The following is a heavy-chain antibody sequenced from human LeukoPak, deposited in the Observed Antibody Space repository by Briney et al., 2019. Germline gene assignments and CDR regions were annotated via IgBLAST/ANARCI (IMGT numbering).Heavy chain of an antibody. CDR3: ARAGTYYDFWSGPPLSDY. CDR2: INPSGGST. D-gene: IGHD3-3*01. CDR1: GYTFTSYY. V-gene: IGHV1-46*01. J-gene: IGHJ4*02. Sequence: GASVKVSCKASGYTFTSYYMHWVRQAPGQGLEWMGIINPSGGSTSYTQKFQGRVTMTRDTSTSTVYMELSSLRSEDTAVYYCARAGTYYDFWSGPPLSDYWGQGTLLTVSS.